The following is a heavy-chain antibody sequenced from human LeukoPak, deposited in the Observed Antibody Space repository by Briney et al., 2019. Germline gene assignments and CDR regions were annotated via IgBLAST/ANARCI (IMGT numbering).Heavy chain of an antibody. D-gene: IGHD4-11*01. CDR1: GFTFSSYA. CDR3: AKSRQYAFDI. CDR2: ISNDGSKK. V-gene: IGHV3-30*01. Sequence: GGSLRLSCAASGFTFSSYAIHWVRQAPGKRLEWVTVISNDGSKKSYADSVKGRFIISRDNSKNTVYLQMDSLRPEDTALYYCAKSRQYAFDIWGQGTMVTVSS. J-gene: IGHJ3*02.